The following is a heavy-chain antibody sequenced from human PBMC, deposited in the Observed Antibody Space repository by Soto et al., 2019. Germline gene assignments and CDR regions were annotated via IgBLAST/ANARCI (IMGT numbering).Heavy chain of an antibody. Sequence: QPGGSLRLSCAASGFTFSSYAMSWVRQAPGKGLEWVSAISGSGGSTYYADSVKGRFTISRDNSKNTLYLQMNSLRAEDTAVYYCAKDAGVTTTQMPVTTIDYWGQGTLVTVSS. CDR1: GFTFSSYA. V-gene: IGHV3-23*01. J-gene: IGHJ4*02. CDR3: AKDAGVTTTQMPVTTIDY. D-gene: IGHD4-17*01. CDR2: ISGSGGST.